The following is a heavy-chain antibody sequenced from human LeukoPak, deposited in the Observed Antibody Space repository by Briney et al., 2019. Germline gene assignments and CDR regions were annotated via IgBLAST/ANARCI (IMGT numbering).Heavy chain of an antibody. CDR3: ARGQQLADYYYGMDV. J-gene: IGHJ6*04. Sequence: ASVKVSCKASGYTFTGYYMHWVRQDPGQGLEWMGWINPNSGGTNYAQKFQGWVTMTRDTSISTAYMELSRLRSDDTAVYYCARGQQLADYYYGMDVWGKGTTVTVSS. D-gene: IGHD6-13*01. CDR2: INPNSGGT. CDR1: GYTFTGYY. V-gene: IGHV1-2*04.